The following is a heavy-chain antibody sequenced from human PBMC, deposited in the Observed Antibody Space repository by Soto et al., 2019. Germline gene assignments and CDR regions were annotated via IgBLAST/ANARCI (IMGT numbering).Heavy chain of an antibody. CDR2: IYSGGST. V-gene: IGHV4-4*07. CDR3: ARGPGGFGDFSLDY. D-gene: IGHD3-10*01. J-gene: IGHJ4*02. Sequence: QVQLQESGPGLVKPSETLSLTCTVSGGSINSYYWSWIRQPAGKGLEWIGRIYSGGSTNYNPSLKSRLTVSVDTSMTQFSLKLTSVTAADTAVYYCARGPGGFGDFSLDYWGQGTLVTVSS. CDR1: GGSINSYY.